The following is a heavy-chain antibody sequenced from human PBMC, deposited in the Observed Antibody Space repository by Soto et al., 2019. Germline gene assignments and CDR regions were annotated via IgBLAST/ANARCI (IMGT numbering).Heavy chain of an antibody. CDR1: VFTFSSYG. Sequence: PRGSLRLAWASSVFTFSSYGMNWVRQAQGKGLEWVSAISGSGGSTYYADSVKGRFTISIDNSKNTLYLQMNSLRAEDTAVYYCAKDRAVRPPRDAFDIWGQGTMVTVSS. V-gene: IGHV3-23*01. J-gene: IGHJ3*02. CDR3: AKDRAVRPPRDAFDI. D-gene: IGHD3-10*01. CDR2: ISGSGGST.